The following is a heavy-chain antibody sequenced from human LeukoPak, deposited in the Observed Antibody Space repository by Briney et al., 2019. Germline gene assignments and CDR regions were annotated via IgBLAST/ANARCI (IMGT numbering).Heavy chain of an antibody. CDR2: FSGSGGST. J-gene: IGHJ4*02. D-gene: IGHD7-27*01. Sequence: GSLRLSCAASGFTFSTFAMSWVGQAPGKGLEWVSGFSGSGGSTYYADSVKGRFTISRDNYQNTLYLQMNSLRGEHTAVYYCAKIPLGRNWVDFDYWGQGTLVTVSS. V-gene: IGHV3-23*01. CDR1: GFTFSTFA. CDR3: AKIPLGRNWVDFDY.